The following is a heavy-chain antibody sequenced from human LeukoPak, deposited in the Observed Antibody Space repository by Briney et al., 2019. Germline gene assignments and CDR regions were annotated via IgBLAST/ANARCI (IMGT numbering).Heavy chain of an antibody. CDR2: IHYSGST. V-gene: IGHV4-59*12. Sequence: SETLSLNCTVSGGSISSYHWRWIPQSPGKALEGIGYIHYSGSTNYHPFLKSRVNISVDTSKNHFSLRMNSVTDADTALYYCARGARGGYNWFDPWGQGTLVIVSS. J-gene: IGHJ5*02. D-gene: IGHD3-16*01. CDR3: ARGARGGYNWFDP. CDR1: GGSISSYH.